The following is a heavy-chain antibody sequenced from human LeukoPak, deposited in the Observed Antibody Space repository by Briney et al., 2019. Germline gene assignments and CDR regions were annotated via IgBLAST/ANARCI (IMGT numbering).Heavy chain of an antibody. CDR2: ISGSGGST. CDR3: AKDGLYSYGLAPIDY. CDR1: GFTFSSYA. J-gene: IGHJ4*02. Sequence: GGSLRLSCAASGFTFSSYAMSWVSQAPGKGLEWVSAISGSGGSTYYADSVKGRFTISRDNSKNTLYLQMNSLRAEDTAVYYCAKDGLYSYGLAPIDYWGQGTLVTVSS. V-gene: IGHV3-23*01. D-gene: IGHD5-18*01.